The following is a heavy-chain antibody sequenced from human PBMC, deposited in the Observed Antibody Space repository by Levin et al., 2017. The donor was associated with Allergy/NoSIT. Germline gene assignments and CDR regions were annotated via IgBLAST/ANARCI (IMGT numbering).Heavy chain of an antibody. V-gene: IGHV3-21*06. CDR3: VRDYMLGIQYD. J-gene: IGHJ4*02. Sequence: GESLKISCAASGFSFGTYTMNWVRQAPRKGLEWVSSISSGSSYKYYADSVKGRFTISRDNAKNAVYLQMASLRVEDTAVYYCVRDYMLGIQYDWGQGTLVTVS. CDR2: ISSGSSYK. D-gene: IGHD3-10*02. CDR1: GFSFGTYT.